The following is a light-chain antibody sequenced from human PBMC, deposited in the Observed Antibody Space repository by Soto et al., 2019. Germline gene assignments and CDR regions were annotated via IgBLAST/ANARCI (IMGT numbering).Light chain of an antibody. Sequence: EVVLTQSPATLSLSPGERATLSCRASQSVSSYLAWYQQKRGRAPRRLIYDASNRATGIPARFSGSASGTDFTLTISSLEPEDFAVYYCQQRSIWPPTFRQGTKLEIK. J-gene: IGKJ2*01. CDR2: DAS. CDR1: QSVSSY. V-gene: IGKV3-11*01. CDR3: QQRSIWPPT.